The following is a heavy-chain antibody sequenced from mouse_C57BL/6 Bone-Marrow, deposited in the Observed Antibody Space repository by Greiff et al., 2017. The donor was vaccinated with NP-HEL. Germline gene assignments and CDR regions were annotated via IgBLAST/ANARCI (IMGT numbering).Heavy chain of an antibody. Sequence: QVQLQQSGAELARPGASVKLSCKASGYTFTSYGISWVKQRTGQGLEWIGEIYPRSGNTYYNEKFKGKATLTADTSSSTAYMELRSLTSEDSAVYFCARGGYYRYFDVWGTGTTVTVSS. V-gene: IGHV1-81*01. D-gene: IGHD2-2*01. CDR2: IYPRSGNT. J-gene: IGHJ1*03. CDR3: ARGGYYRYFDV. CDR1: GYTFTSYG.